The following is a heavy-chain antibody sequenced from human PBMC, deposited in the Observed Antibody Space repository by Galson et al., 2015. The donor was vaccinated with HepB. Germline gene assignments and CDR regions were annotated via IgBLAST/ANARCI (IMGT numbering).Heavy chain of an antibody. CDR3: ATQVVGATYFDY. D-gene: IGHD1-26*01. CDR1: GYTFTSYH. J-gene: IGHJ4*02. CDR2: INPGGGST. V-gene: IGHV1-46*01. Sequence: SVKVSCKASGYTFTSYHMHWVRQAPGQGLEWMGIINPGGGSTSYAQKFLGRVTMTRDTSTSTVYMELSSLRSEDTAVYYCATQVVGATYFDYWGQGTLVTVSS.